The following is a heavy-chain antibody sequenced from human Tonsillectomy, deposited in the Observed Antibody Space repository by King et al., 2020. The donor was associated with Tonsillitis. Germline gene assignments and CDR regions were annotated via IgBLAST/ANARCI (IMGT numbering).Heavy chain of an antibody. CDR3: AKDHSSGWYSGYDY. D-gene: IGHD6-19*01. CDR2: ISYDGSNK. V-gene: IGHV3-30*18. Sequence: QLVQSGGGVVQPGRSLRLSCAASGFTFSSYGMHWVRQAPGKGLEWVAVISYDGSNKFYADSVKGRFTISRDNSKNTLYLQMNSLRPEDTAVYYCAKDHSSGWYSGYDYWGPGTLVTVSS. CDR1: GFTFSSYG. J-gene: IGHJ4*02.